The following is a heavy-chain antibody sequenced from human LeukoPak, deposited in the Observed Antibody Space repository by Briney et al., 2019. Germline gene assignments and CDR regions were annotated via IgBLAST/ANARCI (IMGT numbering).Heavy chain of an antibody. V-gene: IGHV1-69*05. CDR3: ARDRKWGSSWQKYWYFDL. CDR1: GGTFSSYA. D-gene: IGHD6-13*01. J-gene: IGHJ2*01. CDR2: IIPIFGTA. Sequence: ASVKVSCKASGGTFSSYAISWVRQAPGQGLEWMGGIIPIFGTANYAQKFQGRVTITTDESTNTAYMELSSLRSEDTAVYYCARDRKWGSSWQKYWYFDLWGRGTLVTVSS.